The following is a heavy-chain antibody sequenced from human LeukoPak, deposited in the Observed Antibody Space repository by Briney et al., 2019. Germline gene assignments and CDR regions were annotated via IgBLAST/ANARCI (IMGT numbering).Heavy chain of an antibody. CDR2: ISYDGSNK. CDR3: TRDGIGVVVAAYGY. J-gene: IGHJ4*02. D-gene: IGHD2-15*01. Sequence: SGGSLRLSCAASGFTFSSYGMHWVRQAPGKGLEWVAVISYDGSNKYYADSVKGRFTISRDNSKNTLYLQMNSLRAEDTAVYYCTRDGIGVVVAAYGYWGQGTLVTVSS. CDR1: GFTFSSYG. V-gene: IGHV3-30*03.